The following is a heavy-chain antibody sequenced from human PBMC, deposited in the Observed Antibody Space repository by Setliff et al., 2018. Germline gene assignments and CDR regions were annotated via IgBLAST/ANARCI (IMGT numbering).Heavy chain of an antibody. CDR3: ARHEFVGGYYGSVTYRHFDY. J-gene: IGHJ4*02. Sequence: SETLSLTCTVFGGSISSSSYQWGWVRQTPGKGLEWIGSIYYSGTAYYNPSLKSRVTISVDTSKNQFSLQVTSVTATDTAVYYCARHEFVGGYYGSVTYRHFDYWGQGILVTVSS. V-gene: IGHV4-39*01. CDR1: GGSISSSSYQ. CDR2: IYYSGTA. D-gene: IGHD3-10*01.